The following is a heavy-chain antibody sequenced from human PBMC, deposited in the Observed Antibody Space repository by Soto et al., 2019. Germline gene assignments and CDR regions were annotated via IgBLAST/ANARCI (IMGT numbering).Heavy chain of an antibody. V-gene: IGHV2-5*02. J-gene: IGHJ5*02. Sequence: QITLKESGPTRVKPTQTLTLTCTFSGFSISTSGVCVGWIRQPPGRALELLALIYWDDDKRSSPSLKTRLTITKDTSKNQVVLTMTKMDPVDTATYYCAHSLWRGYKGWFEPWGQGTLVTVSS. CDR3: AHSLWRGYKGWFEP. CDR2: IYWDDDK. CDR1: GFSISTSGVC. D-gene: IGHD3-3*01.